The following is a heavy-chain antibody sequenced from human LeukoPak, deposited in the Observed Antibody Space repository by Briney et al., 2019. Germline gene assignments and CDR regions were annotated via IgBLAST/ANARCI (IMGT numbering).Heavy chain of an antibody. CDR1: QFTFSSYS. CDR2: LSTSSRYI. CDR3: ARDYSPPHYYDSSGYFDS. D-gene: IGHD3-22*01. Sequence: GGSLRLSCTASQFTFSSYSLNWVRQAPGKGLEWVSSLSTSSRYIYYADSVKGRFTISRDNAKNSLFLQMNSLRAEDTAVYYCARDYSPPHYYDSSGYFDSWGQGTLVTVSP. V-gene: IGHV3-21*01. J-gene: IGHJ4*02.